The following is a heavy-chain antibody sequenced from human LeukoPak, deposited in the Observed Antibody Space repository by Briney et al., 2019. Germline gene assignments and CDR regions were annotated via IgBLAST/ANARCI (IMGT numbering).Heavy chain of an antibody. CDR1: CGSFSGYY. V-gene: IGHV4-34*01. CDR3: ARRGAASPRYYYGSGSYPGESYYYGMDV. Sequence: SETLSRTCAVYCGSFSGYYWSWVRQPPGKGLEWIGEINHSGSTNYNPSLKSRVTISVDTSKNQFSLKLSSVTAADTAVYYCARRGAASPRYYYGSGSYPGESYYYGMDVWGKGTTVTVSS. D-gene: IGHD3-10*01. J-gene: IGHJ6*04. CDR2: INHSGST.